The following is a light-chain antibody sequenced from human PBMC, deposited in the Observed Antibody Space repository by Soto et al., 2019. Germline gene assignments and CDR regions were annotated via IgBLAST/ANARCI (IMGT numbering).Light chain of an antibody. V-gene: IGKV3-20*01. Sequence: EIVLTQSPDTLSLSPGERATLSCTASESVTSSCLAWYQRKPGQAPRLLIHTTSTRATDIPDRFSGSGSGTDFTLTISRLEQEDFAVYYCQQCGGSPLFSFGPGTRVDI. CDR3: QQCGGSPLFS. CDR2: TTS. J-gene: IGKJ3*01. CDR1: ESVTSSC.